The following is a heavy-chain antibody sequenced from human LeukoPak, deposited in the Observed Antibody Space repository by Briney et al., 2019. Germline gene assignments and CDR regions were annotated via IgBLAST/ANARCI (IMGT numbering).Heavy chain of an antibody. J-gene: IGHJ3*02. CDR1: GYSFTSYW. Sequence: GESLKISCKGSGYSFTSYWIGWVRPMPGKGLEWMGIIYPGDSDTRYSPSFQGQVTISADKSISTAYLQWSSLKASDTAMYYCARHRASSWSHADAFDIWGQGTMVTVSS. CDR3: ARHRASSWSHADAFDI. CDR2: IYPGDSDT. V-gene: IGHV5-51*01. D-gene: IGHD6-13*01.